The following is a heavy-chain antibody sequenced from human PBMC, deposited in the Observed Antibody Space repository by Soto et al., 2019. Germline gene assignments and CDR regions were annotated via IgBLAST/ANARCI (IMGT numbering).Heavy chain of an antibody. D-gene: IGHD6-19*01. CDR3: ARVSSGWPFDY. V-gene: IGHV4-30-4*01. Sequence: PSETLSLTCTVSGGSTSSGDYYWSWIRQPPGKGLEWIGYIYYSGSTYYNPSLKSRVTISVDTSKNQFSLKLSSVTAADTAVYYCARVSSGWPFDYWGQGTLVTVSS. J-gene: IGHJ4*02. CDR1: GGSTSSGDYY. CDR2: IYYSGST.